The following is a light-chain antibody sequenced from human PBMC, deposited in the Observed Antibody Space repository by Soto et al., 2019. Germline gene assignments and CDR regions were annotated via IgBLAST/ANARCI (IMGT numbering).Light chain of an antibody. CDR2: GNS. CDR1: SSNIGAGYD. CDR3: QSYDSSLTGTKVL. J-gene: IGLJ2*01. Sequence: QSALTQPPSVSGAPGHRVTISCTGSSSNIGAGYDVHWYQQFPGTAPKLLIYGNSNRPSGVPARFSGSKSGSSASLAITGLQAEDEADYYCQSYDSSLTGTKVLFGGGTNLTVL. V-gene: IGLV1-40*01.